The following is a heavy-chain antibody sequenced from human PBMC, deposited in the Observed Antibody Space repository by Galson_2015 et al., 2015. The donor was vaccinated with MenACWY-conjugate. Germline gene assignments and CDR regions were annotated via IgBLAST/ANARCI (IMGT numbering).Heavy chain of an antibody. V-gene: IGHV1-18*01. D-gene: IGHD6-13*01. CDR2: ISTYNGNA. CDR3: ARDPISGRDSSSFVWSC. CDR1: GYIFTNFG. Sequence: SVKVSCKAAGYIFTNFGITWVRKAPGQGLEWMGWISTYNGNANYAPKVRDRVMMTTDTSTNTVHMELKRLTSNDTAVYFCARDPISGRDSSSFVWSCWAQGTPVTASS. J-gene: IGHJ4*02.